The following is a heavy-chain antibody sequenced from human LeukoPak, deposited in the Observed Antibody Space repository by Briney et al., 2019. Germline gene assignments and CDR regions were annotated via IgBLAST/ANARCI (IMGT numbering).Heavy chain of an antibody. Sequence: PSETLSLTCAVYGGSFSGYYWSWIRQPPGKGPEWIGEINHSGSTNYNPSLKSRVTISVDTSKNQFSLKLSSVTAADTAVYYCARTGIVVVPAAPRRYYYGMDVWGKGTTVTVSS. D-gene: IGHD2-2*01. CDR3: ARTGIVVVPAAPRRYYYGMDV. CDR2: INHSGST. J-gene: IGHJ6*04. CDR1: GGSFSGYY. V-gene: IGHV4-34*01.